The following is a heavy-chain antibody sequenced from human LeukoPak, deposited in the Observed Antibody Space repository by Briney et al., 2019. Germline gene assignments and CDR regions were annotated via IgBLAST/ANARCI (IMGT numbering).Heavy chain of an antibody. Sequence: GASVKVSCKASGYTFTSNYIHWVRQAPGQGLEWMGIINPSGGSTSYAQKFQGRVTMTRDTSTSTVYMELSSLRSEDTAVYYCASFNCGGDCYLDYWGQGTLVTVSS. CDR3: ASFNCGGDCYLDY. CDR1: GYTFTSNY. D-gene: IGHD2-21*02. CDR2: INPSGGST. J-gene: IGHJ4*02. V-gene: IGHV1-46*01.